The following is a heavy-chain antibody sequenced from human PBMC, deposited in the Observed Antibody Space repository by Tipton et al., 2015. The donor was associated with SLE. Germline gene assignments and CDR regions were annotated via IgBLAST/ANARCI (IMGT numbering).Heavy chain of an antibody. CDR1: GYSISSGYY. Sequence: LRLSCAVSGYSISSGYYWGWIRQPPGKGLEWIGSIYHSGSTYYNPSLKSRVTISEDTSKNQFSLKLSSVTAADTAVYYCARVRLVLRFLEWSYDAFDIWGQGTMVTVSS. J-gene: IGHJ3*02. D-gene: IGHD3-3*01. V-gene: IGHV4-38-2*01. CDR2: IYHSGST. CDR3: ARVRLVLRFLEWSYDAFDI.